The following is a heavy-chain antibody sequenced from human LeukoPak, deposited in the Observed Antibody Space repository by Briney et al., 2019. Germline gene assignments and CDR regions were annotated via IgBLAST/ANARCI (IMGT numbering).Heavy chain of an antibody. Sequence: GGSLRLSCAASGFTFSDYYMSWIRQAPGKGLEWVSYISSSGSTIYYADSVKGRFTISRDNAKNSLYLQMNSLRAEHTAVYYCARDSAYSSSPGAFDIWGQGTMVTVSS. J-gene: IGHJ3*02. CDR2: ISSSGSTI. CDR1: GFTFSDYY. D-gene: IGHD6-6*01. CDR3: ARDSAYSSSPGAFDI. V-gene: IGHV3-11*01.